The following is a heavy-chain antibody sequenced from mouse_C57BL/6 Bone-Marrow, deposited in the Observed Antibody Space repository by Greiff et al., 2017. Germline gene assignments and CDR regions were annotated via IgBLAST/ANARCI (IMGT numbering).Heavy chain of an antibody. CDR3: ARKGAYYSNPWFAY. Sequence: VQLQQSGPVLVKPGASVKMSCKASGYTFTDYYMNWVKQSHGKSLEWIGVINPYNGGTSYNQKFKGKATLTVDKSSSTAYMELNSLTSEDSAVYYCARKGAYYSNPWFAYWGQGTLVTVSA. CDR2: INPYNGGT. D-gene: IGHD2-5*01. J-gene: IGHJ3*01. V-gene: IGHV1-19*01. CDR1: GYTFTDYY.